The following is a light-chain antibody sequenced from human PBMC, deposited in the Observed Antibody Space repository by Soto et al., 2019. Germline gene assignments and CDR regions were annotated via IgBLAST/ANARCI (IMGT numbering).Light chain of an antibody. V-gene: IGLV1-40*01. J-gene: IGLJ1*01. CDR1: SSNIGAGYD. CDR3: QSYDSSLSVLYV. CDR2: DNS. Sequence: QSVLTQPPSVSGAPGQRVTISCTGSSSNIGAGYDVHWYQQLPGTAPTLLIYDNSNRPSGVPDRFSGSKSGTSASLAITGLQAEDEADYYCQSYDSSLSVLYVFGTGTKVTVL.